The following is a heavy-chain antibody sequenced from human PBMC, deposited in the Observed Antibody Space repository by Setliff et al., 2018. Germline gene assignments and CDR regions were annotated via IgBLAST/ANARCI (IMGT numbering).Heavy chain of an antibody. CDR3: AGGPNWNLADH. V-gene: IGHV3-11*01. D-gene: IGHD1-7*01. CDR1: GFTFSDYY. J-gene: IGHJ4*02. CDR2: ISSSGGSK. Sequence: GGSLRLSCTTSGFTFSDYYMNWIRQAPGKGLEWVTYISSSGGSKYYADSVTGRFTISRDNARNSLYLQMNSLRSDDTAVYYCAGGPNWNLADHWGQGTPVTVSS.